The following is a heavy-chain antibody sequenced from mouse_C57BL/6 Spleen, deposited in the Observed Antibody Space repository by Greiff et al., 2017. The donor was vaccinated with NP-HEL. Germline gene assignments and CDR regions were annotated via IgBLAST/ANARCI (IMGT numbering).Heavy chain of an antibody. Sequence: VQLKESGPGLVKPSQSLSLTCSVTGYSITSGYYWNWIRQFPGNKLEWMGYISYDGSNNYNPFLKNRISINRDTSKNQFFLKLNSVTTEDTATYYCARDYYGSSYGYWGQGTTLTVSS. CDR3: ARDYYGSSYGY. V-gene: IGHV3-6*01. CDR2: ISYDGSN. J-gene: IGHJ2*01. D-gene: IGHD1-1*01. CDR1: GYSITSGYY.